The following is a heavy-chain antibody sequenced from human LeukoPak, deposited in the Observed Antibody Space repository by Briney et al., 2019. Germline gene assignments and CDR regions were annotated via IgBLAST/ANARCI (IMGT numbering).Heavy chain of an antibody. CDR1: GGSISSHY. CDR3: ARGRAVAANSPFDY. J-gene: IGHJ4*02. D-gene: IGHD6-19*01. V-gene: IGHV4-34*01. CDR2: INHSGST. Sequence: KPSETLSLTCTVSGGSISSHYWSWIRQPPGKGLEWIGEINHSGSTNYNPSLKSRVTISVDTSKNQFSLKLSSVTAADTAVYYCARGRAVAANSPFDYWGQGTLVTVSS.